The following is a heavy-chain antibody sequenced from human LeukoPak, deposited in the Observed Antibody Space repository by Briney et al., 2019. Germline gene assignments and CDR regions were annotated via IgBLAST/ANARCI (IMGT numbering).Heavy chain of an antibody. CDR1: GGSISSYY. Sequence: SETLSLTCTVSGGSISSYYWSWIRQPPGKGLEWIGYIYYSGGTNYNPSLKSRVTISVDTSKNQFSLKLSSVTAADTAVYYCAREVVGVAVAGRLFDYWGQGTLVTVSS. CDR2: IYYSGGT. V-gene: IGHV4-59*01. J-gene: IGHJ4*02. D-gene: IGHD6-19*01. CDR3: AREVVGVAVAGRLFDY.